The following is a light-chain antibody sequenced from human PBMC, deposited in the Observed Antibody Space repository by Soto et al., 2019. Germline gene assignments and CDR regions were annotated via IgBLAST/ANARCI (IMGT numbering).Light chain of an antibody. Sequence: DIQLTQSPSSVSASVGDRVTITCRASQAISTWLAWYQQKPGKAPKLLIYAASNLQTGVPSRFSGSGSGTDFTLTISSLQPEDFATYYCQQANSFPRTFGQGTKVEIK. CDR1: QAISTW. J-gene: IGKJ1*01. CDR3: QQANSFPRT. CDR2: AAS. V-gene: IGKV1D-12*01.